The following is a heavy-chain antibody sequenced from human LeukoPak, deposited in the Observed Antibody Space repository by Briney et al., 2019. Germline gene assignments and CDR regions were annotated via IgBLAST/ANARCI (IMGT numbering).Heavy chain of an antibody. CDR1: GASFSDYY. CDR2: INHSGVT. V-gene: IGHV4-34*01. CDR3: AKLSPRSG. Sequence: SETLSLTCSVSGASFSDYYWSWVRQSPGKGLEWIGEINHSGVTHYNPSLKSRVTMSADPSKIQFSLNLTSLTVADSAVYYCAKLSPRSGWGQGTLVTVSS. J-gene: IGHJ4*02. D-gene: IGHD2/OR15-2a*01.